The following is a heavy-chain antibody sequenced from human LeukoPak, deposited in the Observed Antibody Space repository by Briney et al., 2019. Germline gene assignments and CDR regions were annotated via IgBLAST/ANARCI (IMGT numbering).Heavy chain of an antibody. CDR1: GGSISSSNW. V-gene: IGHV4-4*02. J-gene: IGHJ5*02. CDR3: ARVGSKGRWFDP. Sequence: SETLSLTCAVSGGSISSSNWWSWVRQPPGKGLEWIGEIYHSGSTNYNLSLKSRVTISVDKSKNQFSLKLSSVTAADTAVYYCARVGSKGRWFDPWGQGTLVTVSS. D-gene: IGHD2-2*01. CDR2: IYHSGST.